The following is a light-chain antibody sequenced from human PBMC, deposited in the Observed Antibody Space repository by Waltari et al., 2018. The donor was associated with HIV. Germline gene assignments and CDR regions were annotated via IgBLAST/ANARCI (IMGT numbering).Light chain of an antibody. V-gene: IGKV2-30*01. Sequence: DVVMTQSPLSLPVTLGQPASLSCRSSQSIVYYDGYTYLSWFQQRPGQSPRRLIYKVSNRDSVVPDRFSGSGSATNFTLKIIRVEAEDIGVYYCMQGSHWPPTFGQGTKVEIK. J-gene: IGKJ1*01. CDR3: MQGSHWPPT. CDR1: QSIVYYDGYTY. CDR2: KVS.